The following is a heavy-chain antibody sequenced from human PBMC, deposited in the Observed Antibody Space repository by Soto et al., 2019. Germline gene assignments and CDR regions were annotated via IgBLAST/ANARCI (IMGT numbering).Heavy chain of an antibody. D-gene: IGHD2-2*01. V-gene: IGHV3-7*01. CDR2: IKEDASEE. Sequence: EVQLVQSGGDLVQPGWSLRLSCVAYGVTFSTYWMTWVRQAPGMGRAWVAGIKEDASEEVYVDSVKGRFSISRDHAKDALYRELNSLRAEVTAAYYCATAISSPFSSFDSWGQGSLVTVSS. CDR3: ATAISSPFSSFDS. J-gene: IGHJ4*02. CDR1: GVTFSTYW.